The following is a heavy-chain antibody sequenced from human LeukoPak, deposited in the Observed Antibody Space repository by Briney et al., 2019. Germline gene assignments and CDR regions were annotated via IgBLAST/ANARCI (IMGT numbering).Heavy chain of an antibody. CDR1: GYSFTNSW. D-gene: IGHD3-16*01. CDR2: IYPGDSDT. CDR3: GRHSLGRHLDH. V-gene: IGHV5-51*01. Sequence: GESLKISCKGSGYSFTNSWIGWVRQMPGKGLEWMGIIYPGDSDTRYSPSFQGQVTISADKSISTAYLQWSSLKASDTAIYYCGRHSLGRHLDHWGQGTLVTVSS. J-gene: IGHJ4*02.